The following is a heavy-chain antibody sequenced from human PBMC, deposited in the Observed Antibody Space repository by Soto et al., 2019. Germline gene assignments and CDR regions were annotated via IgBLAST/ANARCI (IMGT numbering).Heavy chain of an antibody. CDR1: GYSFTSYW. J-gene: IGHJ3*02. CDR3: ARHSAYYYDSSGKDAFDI. D-gene: IGHD3-22*01. Sequence: PGESLKLSCKGSGYSFTSYWIGWVRQMPGKGLEWMGIIYPGDSDTRYSPSFQGQVTISADKSISTSYLQWSSLKASDTAMYYCARHSAYYYDSSGKDAFDIWGQGTMVTVSS. V-gene: IGHV5-51*01. CDR2: IYPGDSDT.